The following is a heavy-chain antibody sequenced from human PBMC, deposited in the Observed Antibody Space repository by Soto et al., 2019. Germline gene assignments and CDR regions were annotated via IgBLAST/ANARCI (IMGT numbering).Heavy chain of an antibody. CDR3: AIWVVVATILFQH. CDR1: GFTFSSYG. CDR2: ISDGVSDK. D-gene: IGHD2-15*01. Sequence: QVQLVESGGGVVQPGRSLRLSCEASGFTFSSYGMHWVRQAPGKGLEWVAVISDGVSDKYYAHSVKGRFTIPRDNSNNRLYLNVESLGDGQTDVDYCAIWVVVATILFQHCGQGTLVTVSS. J-gene: IGHJ1*01. V-gene: IGHV3-30*03.